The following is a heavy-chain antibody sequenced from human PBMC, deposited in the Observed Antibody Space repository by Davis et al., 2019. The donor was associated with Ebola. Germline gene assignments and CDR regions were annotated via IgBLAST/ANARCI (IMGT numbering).Heavy chain of an antibody. V-gene: IGHV4-39*07. CDR1: GDSISNSNYY. D-gene: IGHD3-16*01. J-gene: IGHJ4*02. CDR3: VRVPFTREGFDD. Sequence: SETLSLTCTVSGDSISNSNYYWGWIRQPPGKGLEWIGNIYYSGSTYYNPSLKSRVTISVDTSKNQVSLKLGSVTAADTAVYYCVRVPFTREGFDDWGQGTLVTVSS. CDR2: IYYSGST.